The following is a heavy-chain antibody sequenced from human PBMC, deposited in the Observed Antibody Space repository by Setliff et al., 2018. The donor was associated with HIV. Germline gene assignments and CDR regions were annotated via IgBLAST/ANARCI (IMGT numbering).Heavy chain of an antibody. CDR1: GFTFSSYS. Sequence: PGGSLRLSCAASGFTFSSYSMNWVRQAPGKGLEWVSYISSSRSTIYYADSVKGRFTISRDNAKNSVYLQMNSLRAEDTAVYYCARDGGSSPSPVSDYYYYMDVWGKGTTVTVSS. D-gene: IGHD1-26*01. V-gene: IGHV3-48*01. CDR2: ISSSRSTI. J-gene: IGHJ6*03. CDR3: ARDGGSSPSPVSDYYYYMDV.